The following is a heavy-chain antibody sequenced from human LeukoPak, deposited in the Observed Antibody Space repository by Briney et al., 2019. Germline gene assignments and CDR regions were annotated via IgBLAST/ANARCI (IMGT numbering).Heavy chain of an antibody. Sequence: GGSRRFSCAPSGCTFSNAWMSWVRQAPGKGLEWVGRIKSKTDGGTTDYAAPVKGRFTISRDDSINTLYLQMNSLKTEDTAVYYCTTPQRGDYGDYGSDYYGMDVWGQGTTVTVSS. CDR2: IKSKTDGGTT. V-gene: IGHV3-15*01. D-gene: IGHD4-17*01. CDR1: GCTFSNAW. CDR3: TTPQRGDYGDYGSDYYGMDV. J-gene: IGHJ6*02.